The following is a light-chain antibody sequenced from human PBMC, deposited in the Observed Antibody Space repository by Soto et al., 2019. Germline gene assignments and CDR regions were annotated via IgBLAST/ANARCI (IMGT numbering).Light chain of an antibody. Sequence: QSALTQPASVSGSPGQSITISCTGASSDFGNFNYVSWYQQHPGKVPKLIIYEVTSRPSGVSNRFSGSKSDNTASLTISGLKAEDEAYYYCSSYTSINTQLFGGGTKLTVL. CDR3: SSYTSINTQL. CDR2: EVT. CDR1: SSDFGNFNY. J-gene: IGLJ3*02. V-gene: IGLV2-14*01.